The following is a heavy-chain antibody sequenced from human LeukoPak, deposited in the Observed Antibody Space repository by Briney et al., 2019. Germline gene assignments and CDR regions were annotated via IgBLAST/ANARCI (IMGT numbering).Heavy chain of an antibody. J-gene: IGHJ5*02. CDR1: GGSVTSYY. Sequence: SETLSLTCTVSGGSVTSYYWSWIRQPPGKGLEWIGQIYYSGSTNYNPSLKSRVTISIDTSKNQFSLKLSSVTAADTAVYYCARVRTSDNWFDPWGQGTLVTVSS. D-gene: IGHD2-2*01. CDR3: ARVRTSDNWFDP. CDR2: IYYSGST. V-gene: IGHV4-59*02.